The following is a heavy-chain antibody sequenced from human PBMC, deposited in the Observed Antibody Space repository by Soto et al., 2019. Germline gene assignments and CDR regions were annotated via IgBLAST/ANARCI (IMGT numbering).Heavy chain of an antibody. CDR3: ARRDSHGYFRYFDN. V-gene: IGHV1-69*06. Sequence: QVQLVQSGAEVKRPGSSVKVSCKASGGTFSSYPISWVRQAPGQGLEWMGGTNGNLGTGNYAQKFRGRLTIPTDISTTTAYMELSSLTSEDTAVYYCARRDSHGYFRYFDNWGQGTLVTVSS. J-gene: IGHJ4*02. CDR2: TNGNLGTG. D-gene: IGHD4-17*01. CDR1: GGTFSSYP.